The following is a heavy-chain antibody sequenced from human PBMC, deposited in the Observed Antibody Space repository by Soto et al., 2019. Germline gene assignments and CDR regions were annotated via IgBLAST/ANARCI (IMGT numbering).Heavy chain of an antibody. D-gene: IGHD3-10*01. CDR2: IVVGSGNT. V-gene: IGHV1-58*01. Sequence: SVKVSCKASGFTFTSSAVQWVRRARGQRLEWIGWIVVGSGNTNYAQKFQERVTITRDMSTSTAYMELSSLRSEDTAVYYCAAVKYGSGSYYYFDYWGQGTLVTVSS. CDR1: GFTFTSSA. J-gene: IGHJ4*02. CDR3: AAVKYGSGSYYYFDY.